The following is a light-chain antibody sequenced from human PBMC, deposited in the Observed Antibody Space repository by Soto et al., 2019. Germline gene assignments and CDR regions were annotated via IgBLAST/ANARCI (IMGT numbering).Light chain of an antibody. CDR3: QQRSNWHPIT. CDR1: QSVISS. J-gene: IGKJ5*01. CDR2: GAS. Sequence: EIVITPSPATLSLSPGEGATLSCRASQSVISSLAWYQQKPGQAPRLLIYGASTRATGIPARFSGSGSGTDFTLTISSLEPEDFAVYYCQQRSNWHPITFGQGTRLEIK. V-gene: IGKV3D-11*02.